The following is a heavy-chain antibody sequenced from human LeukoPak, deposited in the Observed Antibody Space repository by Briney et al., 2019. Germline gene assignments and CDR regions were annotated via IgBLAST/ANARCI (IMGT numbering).Heavy chain of an antibody. CDR3: SLSDY. Sequence: GGSLRLSCAASGFTFSSYAMHWVRQAPGKGLEWVAVISYDGSNKYYADSVKGRFTISRDNSKNTLYLQMNSLRAEDTAVYYCSLSDYWGQGTLVTVSS. D-gene: IGHD2/OR15-2a*01. V-gene: IGHV3-30*04. CDR1: GFTFSSYA. CDR2: ISYDGSNK. J-gene: IGHJ4*02.